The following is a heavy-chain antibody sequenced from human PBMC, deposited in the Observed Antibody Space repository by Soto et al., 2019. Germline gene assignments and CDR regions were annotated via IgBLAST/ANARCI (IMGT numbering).Heavy chain of an antibody. CDR2: IRSKANSHAT. J-gene: IGHJ6*02. D-gene: IGHD3-22*01. Sequence: GGSLRLSCAASGFTFSASAMNWVRQASGKGLEWIGRIRSKANSHATAYAASVKGRFIISRDDSQNTVFLQMNSLKTEDTAVYYCTRLERRDYYDRTGSSPDQYGVDVWGQGTTVTVSS. V-gene: IGHV3-73*01. CDR3: TRLERRDYYDRTGSSPDQYGVDV. CDR1: GFTFSASA.